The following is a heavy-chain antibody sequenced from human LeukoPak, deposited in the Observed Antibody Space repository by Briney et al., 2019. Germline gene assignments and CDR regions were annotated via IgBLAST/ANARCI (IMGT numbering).Heavy chain of an antibody. Sequence: SVKVSCKASGFTFSGCAMHWLRQARGQGLEWIGWIVVGAGKKDYAQRFQERVTITTDMTTSTAYMELSSLRSEDTAVYYCAAGVGYTYVLSLGATALFSDMWGQGTKVTVSA. D-gene: IGHD5-18*01. V-gene: IGHV1-58*02. CDR2: IVVGAGKK. CDR3: AAGVGYTYVLSLGATALFSDM. J-gene: IGHJ3*02. CDR1: GFTFSGCA.